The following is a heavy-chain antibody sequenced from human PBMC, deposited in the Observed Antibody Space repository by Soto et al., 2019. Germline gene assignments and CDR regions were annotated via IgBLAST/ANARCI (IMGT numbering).Heavy chain of an antibody. V-gene: IGHV1-2*04. J-gene: IGHJ5*02. Sequence: ASVKVSCKASGYTFTGYYMHWVRQAPGQGLEWMGWINPNSGGTNYAQKFQGWVTMTRDTSISTAYMELSRLRSDDTAVYYCARCYSSSFNWFDPWGQGTLVTVSS. CDR3: ARCYSSSFNWFDP. CDR2: INPNSGGT. CDR1: GYTFTGYY. D-gene: IGHD6-13*01.